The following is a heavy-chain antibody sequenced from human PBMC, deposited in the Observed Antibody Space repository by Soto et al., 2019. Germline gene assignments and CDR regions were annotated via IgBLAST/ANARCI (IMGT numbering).Heavy chain of an antibody. Sequence: ASVKVSCKASGYTFTSYGISWVRQAPGQGLEWMGWISAYNGNTNYAQKLQGRVTMTTDTSTSTAYMELRSLRSDDTAVYYCARPVGSGQTHYYYYGMDVWGQGTTVTVSS. V-gene: IGHV1-18*04. CDR2: ISAYNGNT. CDR1: GYTFTSYG. CDR3: ARPVGSGQTHYYYYGMDV. J-gene: IGHJ6*02. D-gene: IGHD1-26*01.